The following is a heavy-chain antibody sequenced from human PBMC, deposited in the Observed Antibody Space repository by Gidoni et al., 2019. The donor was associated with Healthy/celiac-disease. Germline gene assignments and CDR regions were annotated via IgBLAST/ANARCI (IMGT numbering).Heavy chain of an antibody. D-gene: IGHD3-10*01. CDR2: IDWDDDK. CDR3: ARAYGSGSYNYQRYYFDY. V-gene: IGHV2-70*15. CDR1: GFSLSTSGMC. Sequence: QVTLRESGPALVKPTQTLTLTCTFSGFSLSTSGMCVSWIRQPPGKALEWLARIDWDDDKYYSTSLKTRLTISKDTSKNQVVLTMTNMDPVDTATYYCARAYGSGSYNYQRYYFDYWGQGTLVTVSS. J-gene: IGHJ4*02.